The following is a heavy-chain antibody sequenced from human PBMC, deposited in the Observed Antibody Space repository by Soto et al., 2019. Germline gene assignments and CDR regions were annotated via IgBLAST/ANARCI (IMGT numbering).Heavy chain of an antibody. CDR3: ARESDSGSYYFDF. J-gene: IGHJ4*02. Sequence: SATLYLTCTVSGGSISSYYWSWIRRPPGKGLEWIGYIYNSGSTHSSPSLQSRVTISVDTSKNQFSLRMSSVTAADTAVYYCARESDSGSYYFDFWGQGTLVTVSS. CDR1: GGSISSYY. CDR2: IYNSGST. V-gene: IGHV4-59*01. D-gene: IGHD3-10*01.